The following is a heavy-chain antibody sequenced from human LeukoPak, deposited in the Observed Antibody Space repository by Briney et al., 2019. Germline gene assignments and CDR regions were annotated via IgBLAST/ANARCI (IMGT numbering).Heavy chain of an antibody. CDR2: ISYDGSNK. CDR3: ARVRGIAVAGSQAFFDY. J-gene: IGHJ4*02. Sequence: GRSLRLSCAASGFTFSSYGMHWVRQAPGKGLEWVAVISYDGSNKYYADSVKGRFTISRDNSKNTLYLQMNSLRAEDTAVYYCARVRGIAVAGSQAFFDYWGQGTLVTVSS. V-gene: IGHV3-30*03. CDR1: GFTFSSYG. D-gene: IGHD6-19*01.